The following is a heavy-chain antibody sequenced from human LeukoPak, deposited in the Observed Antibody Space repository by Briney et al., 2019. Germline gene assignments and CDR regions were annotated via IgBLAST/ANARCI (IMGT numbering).Heavy chain of an antibody. CDR2: ISSNGGST. D-gene: IGHD3-22*01. Sequence: PGGSLRLSCAASGFTFSSYAMHWVRQAPGKGLEYVSAISSNGGSTYYANSVKGRFTISRDNSKNTLYLQMGSLRAEDMAVYYCASPHYYDSKSWGQGTLVTVSS. CDR1: GFTFSSYA. J-gene: IGHJ5*02. V-gene: IGHV3-64*01. CDR3: ASPHYYDSKS.